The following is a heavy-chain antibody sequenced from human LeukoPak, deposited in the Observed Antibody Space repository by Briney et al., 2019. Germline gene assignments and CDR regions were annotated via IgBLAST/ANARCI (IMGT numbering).Heavy chain of an antibody. Sequence: ASVKVSCKASGGTFSSYAISWVRQAPGQGLEWMGWISAYNGNTNYAQKLQGRVTMTTDTSTSTAYMELRSLRSDDTAVYYRARTSRGGAFDYWGQGTLVTVSS. CDR2: ISAYNGNT. J-gene: IGHJ4*02. CDR3: ARTSRGGAFDY. D-gene: IGHD3-10*01. V-gene: IGHV1-18*01. CDR1: GGTFSSYA.